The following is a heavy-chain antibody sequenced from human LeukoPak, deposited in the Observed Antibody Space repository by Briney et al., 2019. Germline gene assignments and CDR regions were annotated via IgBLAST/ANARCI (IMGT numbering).Heavy chain of an antibody. CDR2: IKTKAEGGTT. J-gene: IGHJ4*02. CDR3: TTGYSAAGHDGF. CDR1: GFTFSNAW. D-gene: IGHD2-2*01. V-gene: IGHV3-15*05. Sequence: PGGCLRLSCVASGFTFSNAWMHWVRQVPGKGLEWICLIKTKAEGGTTEYAAPVRGRSTTSGDDSRSTLYLQMNSLKSEDTAGYFCTTGYSAAGHDGFWGQGTLVTVSP.